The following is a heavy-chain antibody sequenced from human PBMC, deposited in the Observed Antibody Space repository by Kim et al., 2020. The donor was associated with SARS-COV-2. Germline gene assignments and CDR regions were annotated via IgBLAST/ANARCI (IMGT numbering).Heavy chain of an antibody. D-gene: IGHD6-13*01. CDR3: ARATQRIAARAFDI. Sequence: SETLSLTCTVSGGSISSYYWSWIRQPPGKGLEWIGYIYYSGSTNYNPSLKSRVTISVDTSKNQFSLKLSSVTAADTAVYYCARATQRIAARAFDIWGQGTMVTVSS. J-gene: IGHJ3*02. V-gene: IGHV4-59*01. CDR1: GGSISSYY. CDR2: IYYSGST.